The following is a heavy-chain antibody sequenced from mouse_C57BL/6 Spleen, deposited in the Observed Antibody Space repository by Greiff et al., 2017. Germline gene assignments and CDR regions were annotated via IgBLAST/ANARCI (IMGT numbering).Heavy chain of an antibody. CDR2: IYPGDGDT. CDR1: GYAFSSSW. J-gene: IGHJ1*03. CDR3: ARIYGSSDWYFDV. Sequence: VQLQQSGPELVKPGASVKISCKASGYAFSSSWMNWVKQRPGKGLEWIGRIYPGDGDTNYNGKFKGKATLTADKSSSPAYMQLSSLTSEDSAVYFCARIYGSSDWYFDVWGTGTTVTVSS. D-gene: IGHD1-1*01. V-gene: IGHV1-82*01.